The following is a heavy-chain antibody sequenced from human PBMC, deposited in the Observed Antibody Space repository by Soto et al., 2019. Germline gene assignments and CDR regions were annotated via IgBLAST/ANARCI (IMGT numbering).Heavy chain of an antibody. CDR2: IKRDGSDI. CDR3: AESSTERGLGY. D-gene: IGHD2-8*02. V-gene: IGHV3-74*01. Sequence: VQLVESGGDLVQPGGSLRLSCAASGFPFSRYWMHWVRQDPVKGLVWVSRIKRDGSDIRYADAVKGRFTISRDNGKNTLYLQMNSLRVEDTAVYYCAESSTERGLGYWGQGTLVTVSS. J-gene: IGHJ4*02. CDR1: GFPFSRYW.